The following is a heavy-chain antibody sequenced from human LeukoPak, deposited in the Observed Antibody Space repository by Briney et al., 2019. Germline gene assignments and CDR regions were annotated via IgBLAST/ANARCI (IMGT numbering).Heavy chain of an antibody. V-gene: IGHV3-66*02. CDR1: GFTVSSNY. CDR3: ARERSYYYDSSGYYGGSWFDP. D-gene: IGHD3-22*01. Sequence: TGGSLRLSCAASGFTVSSNYMSWVRQAPGKGLEWASVIYSGGSTYYADSVKGRFTISRDNSKNTLYLQMNSLRAEDTAVYYCARERSYYYDSSGYYGGSWFDPWGQGTLVTVSS. CDR2: IYSGGST. J-gene: IGHJ5*02.